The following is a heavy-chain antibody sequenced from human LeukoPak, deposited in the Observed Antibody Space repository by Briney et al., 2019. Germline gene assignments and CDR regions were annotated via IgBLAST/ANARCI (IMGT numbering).Heavy chain of an antibody. CDR2: IYYSGST. Sequence: KPSETLSLTCTVSGGSISSYYWSWIRQPPGKGLEWIGYIYYSGSTNYNPSLKSRVTISVDTSKNQFSLKLSSVTAADTAVYYCARVYSSSWSAPDAFDIWGQGTMVTVSS. J-gene: IGHJ3*02. D-gene: IGHD6-13*01. CDR3: ARVYSSSWSAPDAFDI. CDR1: GGSISSYY. V-gene: IGHV4-59*01.